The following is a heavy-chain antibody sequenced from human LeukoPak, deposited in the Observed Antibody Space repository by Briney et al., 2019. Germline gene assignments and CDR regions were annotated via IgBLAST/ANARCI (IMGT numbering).Heavy chain of an antibody. V-gene: IGHV7-4-1*02. CDR3: ARPSGYKRIDAFDI. Sequence: ASVKVSCKASGYSFTSFGMNWVRQAPGQGLEWLGWINTNTGNPTYAQGFTGRFVFSLDTSVSTAYLQISSLKAEDTAVYYCARPSGYKRIDAFDIWGQGTMVTVSS. D-gene: IGHD5-12*01. CDR1: GYSFTSFG. CDR2: INTNTGNP. J-gene: IGHJ3*02.